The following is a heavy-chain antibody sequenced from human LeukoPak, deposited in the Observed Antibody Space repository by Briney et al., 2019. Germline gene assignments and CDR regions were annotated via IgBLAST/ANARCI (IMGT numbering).Heavy chain of an antibody. CDR2: INPNSGGT. CDR1: GYTFTGYY. Sequence: ASVKVSCKASGYTFTGYYMHWVRQAPGQGLEWMGWINPNSGGTNYAQKFQGWVTMTRDTSISTAYMELSRLRSDDTAVYHCARAGYCSSTSCYSQGVDYWGQGTLVTVSS. D-gene: IGHD2-2*02. J-gene: IGHJ4*02. CDR3: ARAGYCSSTSCYSQGVDY. V-gene: IGHV1-2*04.